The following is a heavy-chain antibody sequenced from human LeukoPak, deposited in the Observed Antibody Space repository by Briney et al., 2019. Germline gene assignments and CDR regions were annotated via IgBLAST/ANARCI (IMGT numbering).Heavy chain of an antibody. J-gene: IGHJ4*02. Sequence: SETLSLTCTVSGGSISSYYWSWIRQPPGKGLEWIGYIYYSGSTNYNPSLKSRVTISVDTSKNQFSLKLSSVTAADTAVYYCARFDVVTAMAVAQDYWGQGTLVTVSS. CDR3: ARFDVVTAMAVAQDY. V-gene: IGHV4-59*12. CDR2: IYYSGST. D-gene: IGHD2-21*02. CDR1: GGSISSYY.